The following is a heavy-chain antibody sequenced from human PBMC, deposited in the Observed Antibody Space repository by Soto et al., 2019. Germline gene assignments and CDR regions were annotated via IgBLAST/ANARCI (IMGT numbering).Heavy chain of an antibody. CDR3: ARALRSNYPDR. Sequence: SETLSLTCTVSGGSISSSSYSWGWIRQPPGKGPEWIGTFYYSGSTYYNPSLDSRVSISVDTSQNQFSLKLTSLTAADTAVYYCARALRSNYPDRWGQGTLVTVSS. D-gene: IGHD4-4*01. J-gene: IGHJ5*02. CDR2: FYYSGST. CDR1: GGSISSSSYS. V-gene: IGHV4-39*07.